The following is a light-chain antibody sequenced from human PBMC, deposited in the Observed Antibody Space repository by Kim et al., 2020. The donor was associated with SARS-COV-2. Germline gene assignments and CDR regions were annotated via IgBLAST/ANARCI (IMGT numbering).Light chain of an antibody. CDR3: SSYTSSSTRV. V-gene: IGLV2-14*03. Sequence: QSITVSCTGTSSDVGGYNYVSWYQQHPGKAPKLMIYDVSNRPSGVSNRFSGSKSGNTASLTISGLQAEDEADYYCSSYTSSSTRVFGGGTQLTVL. J-gene: IGLJ3*02. CDR2: DVS. CDR1: SSDVGGYNY.